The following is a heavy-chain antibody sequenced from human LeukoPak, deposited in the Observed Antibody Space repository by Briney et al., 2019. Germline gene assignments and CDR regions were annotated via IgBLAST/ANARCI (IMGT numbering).Heavy chain of an antibody. J-gene: IGHJ4*02. D-gene: IGHD3-10*01. CDR2: ISAYNGNR. CDR1: DYTFSSYV. CDR3: ARGHSHYFGAGSAPKDFDY. V-gene: IGHV1-18*01. Sequence: ASVKVSCKASDYTFSSYVIHWVRQAPGQGPEWMGWISAYNGNRDYALKFQGRVTMATDTSTNTAQMELRSLRSDDTAVYYCARGHSHYFGAGSAPKDFDYWGQGTLVIVSS.